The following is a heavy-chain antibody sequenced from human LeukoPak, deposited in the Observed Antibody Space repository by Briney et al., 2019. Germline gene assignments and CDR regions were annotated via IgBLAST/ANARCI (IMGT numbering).Heavy chain of an antibody. Sequence: GGSLRLSCAASGFTFDDYAMHGVREAPGKGLEWVSGVSWNSGTIGYADSVKGRFTISRDNAKNSLYLQMNSLRPEDTAFYYCAREGYYDTSGYPDYWGQGTLVTVSS. J-gene: IGHJ4*02. CDR3: AREGYYDTSGYPDY. D-gene: IGHD3-22*01. CDR1: GFTFDDYA. CDR2: VSWNSGTI. V-gene: IGHV3-9*01.